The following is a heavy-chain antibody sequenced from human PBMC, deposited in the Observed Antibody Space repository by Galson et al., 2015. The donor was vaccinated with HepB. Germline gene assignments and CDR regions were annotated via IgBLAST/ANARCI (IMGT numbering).Heavy chain of an antibody. CDR3: AGSYSNSWHNFVY. J-gene: IGHJ4*02. D-gene: IGHD6-13*01. CDR2: ISYDGSSK. V-gene: IGHV3-30-3*01. Sequence: SLRLSCAASGFTFSSFAMHWVHQAPGKGPEWVAIISYDGSSKYYADSVKGRFTISRDNSENTLYLQMNSLRGEDTAVYYCAGSYSNSWHNFVYWGQGTLVSVSS. CDR1: GFTFSSFA.